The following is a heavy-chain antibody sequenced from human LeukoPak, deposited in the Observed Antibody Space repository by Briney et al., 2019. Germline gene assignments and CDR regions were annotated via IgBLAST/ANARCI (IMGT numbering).Heavy chain of an antibody. V-gene: IGHV3-23*01. CDR1: GFTFSSYA. D-gene: IGHD5-12*01. J-gene: IGHJ4*02. CDR3: AKGGIVATIQNGDFDY. Sequence: PGGSLRLSCAASGFTFSSYAMSWVRQAPGKGLEWVSAISGSGGSTYYADSVKGRFTISRDNSKNTLYLQMNSLRAEDTAVYYCAKGGIVATIQNGDFDYWGQGTLVTVSS. CDR2: ISGSGGST.